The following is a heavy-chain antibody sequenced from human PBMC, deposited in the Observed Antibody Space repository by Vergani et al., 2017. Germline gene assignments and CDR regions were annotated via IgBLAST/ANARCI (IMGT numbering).Heavy chain of an antibody. Sequence: QLLLQESGPGVVKPSETLSLICNVSGGSVSGSGYYWGWVRQSPGKGLEWIGTMYYSGSTYHNPSLKSRVSMSVDTSKNQFSLKLSSVTAADTAVYYCARFLTGTTIYYYYGMDVWGQGTTVTVSS. CDR2: MYYSGST. V-gene: IGHV4-39*07. CDR1: GGSVSGSGYY. J-gene: IGHJ6*02. CDR3: ARFLTGTTIYYYYGMDV. D-gene: IGHD1-20*01.